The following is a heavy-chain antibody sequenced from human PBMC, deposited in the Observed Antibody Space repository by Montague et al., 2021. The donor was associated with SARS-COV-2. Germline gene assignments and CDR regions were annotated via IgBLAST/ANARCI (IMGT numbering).Heavy chain of an antibody. CDR3: ASRGAGWFGSNPERFDY. V-gene: IGHV4-4*02. D-gene: IGHD3-10*01. Sequence: SETLSLTCAVSGGSISSSNWWSGVRQPPGKGLEWIGEIYHSGSTXYNPSPMSRRTISADKTKNQFSLKLSAVTAADTAVYYCASRGAGWFGSNPERFDYWGQGTLVTVSS. CDR2: IYHSGST. J-gene: IGHJ4*02. CDR1: GGSISSSNW.